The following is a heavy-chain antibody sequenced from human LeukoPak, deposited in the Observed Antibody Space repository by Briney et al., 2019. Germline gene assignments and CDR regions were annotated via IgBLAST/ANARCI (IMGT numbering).Heavy chain of an antibody. Sequence: SETLSLTCAVSGYSISSGYYWGWIRQPPGKGLEWIGSIYHSGSTYCNPSLKSRVTISVDTSKNQFSLKLSSVTAADTAVYYCARHLGGDNFDYWGQGTLVTVSS. CDR2: IYHSGST. CDR3: ARHLGGDNFDY. V-gene: IGHV4-38-2*01. D-gene: IGHD3-16*01. J-gene: IGHJ4*02. CDR1: GYSISSGYY.